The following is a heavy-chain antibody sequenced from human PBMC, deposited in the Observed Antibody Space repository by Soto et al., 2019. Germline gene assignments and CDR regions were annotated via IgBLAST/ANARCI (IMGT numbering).Heavy chain of an antibody. CDR3: AGEPLWGTAMVLWYFDL. CDR1: GFTFSSYA. Sequence: QVQLVESGGGVVQPGRSLRLSCAASGFTFSSYAMHWVRQAPGKGLEWVAVISYDGSNKYYADSVKGRFTISRDNSXHXXYLQMNSLRAEDTAVYYCAGEPLWGTAMVLWYFDLWGRGTLVTVSS. CDR2: ISYDGSNK. V-gene: IGHV3-30-3*01. D-gene: IGHD5-18*01. J-gene: IGHJ2*01.